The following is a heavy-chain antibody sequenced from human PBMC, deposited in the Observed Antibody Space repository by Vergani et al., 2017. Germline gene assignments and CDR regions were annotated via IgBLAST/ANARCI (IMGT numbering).Heavy chain of an antibody. D-gene: IGHD3-22*01. CDR3: TRPRCDSSGYRSPMDY. Sequence: EVQLVESGGGLVQPGGSLKLSCAASGFTFSGSAMHWVRQASGKGLEWVGRIRSKANSYATAYAASVKGRFTISRDDSKNTAYLQMNSLKTEDTAVYYCTRPRCDSSGYRSPMDYWGQGTLVTVSS. V-gene: IGHV3-73*01. J-gene: IGHJ4*02. CDR1: GFTFSGSA. CDR2: IRSKANSYAT.